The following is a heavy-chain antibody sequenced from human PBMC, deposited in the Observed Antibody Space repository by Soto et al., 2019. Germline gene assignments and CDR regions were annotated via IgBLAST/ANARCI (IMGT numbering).Heavy chain of an antibody. CDR3: ARGRTGRNYYDPSTYYYYLDC. J-gene: IGHJ4*01. CDR1: GDSISPFY. V-gene: IGHV4-59*01. D-gene: IGHD3-22*01. CDR2: IYYTGST. Sequence: SETLSLTCPVSGDSISPFYRGWIRQPPGKGLEWIGYIYYTGSTNFNPSLKSRVTMSLDSSRNQFSLELGSVTAADTAVYYCARGRTGRNYYDPSTYYYYLDCWGQGTLVNVSS.